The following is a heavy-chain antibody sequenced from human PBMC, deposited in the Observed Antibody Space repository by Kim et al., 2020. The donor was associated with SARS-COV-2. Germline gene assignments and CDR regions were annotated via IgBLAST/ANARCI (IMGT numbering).Heavy chain of an antibody. CDR3: ARDRTSGWYYFDS. CDR1: GFTFSSYC. CDR2: ISSSSGTI. Sequence: GGSLRLSCAASGFTFSSYCMNWVRQAPGKGLEWVSYISSSSGTIYYADSVKGRFTISRDNAKNSLYLQMNSLRDEDTAVYYCARDRTSGWYYFDSWGQGTLVTASS. D-gene: IGHD6-19*01. V-gene: IGHV3-48*02. J-gene: IGHJ4*02.